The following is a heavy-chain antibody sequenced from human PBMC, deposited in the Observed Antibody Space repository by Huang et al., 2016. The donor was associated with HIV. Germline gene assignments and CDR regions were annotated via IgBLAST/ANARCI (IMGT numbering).Heavy chain of an antibody. J-gene: IGHJ5*02. CDR2: SSGIGGNT. CDR1: AFTFRSYA. V-gene: IGHV3-23*01. D-gene: IGHD5-12*01. CDR3: AKVASGYDFSARGSDWFDP. Sequence: EMQLLESGGGLVQPGGSLRLSCAASAFTFRSYAMTWVRQAPGKGLDWGSASSGIGGNTDYADSVKGRFTISRDNSKNTLYLQMNSLRAEDTAVYYCAKVASGYDFSARGSDWFDPWGQGTLVSVSS.